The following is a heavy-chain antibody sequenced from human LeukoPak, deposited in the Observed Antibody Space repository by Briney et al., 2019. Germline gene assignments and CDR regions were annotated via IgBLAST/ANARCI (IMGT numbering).Heavy chain of an antibody. J-gene: IGHJ4*02. CDR3: TRESGAFSPFGF. Sequence: NPSGTLSLTCAVSGGSILTTNWWSWVRPPPGKGLEWIGEVHLSGASNYNPSLKSRVNMSIDKSKNQLSLELTSVTAADTAIYYCTRESGAFSPFGFWGQGTLVTVSS. D-gene: IGHD1-26*01. CDR1: GGSILTTNW. V-gene: IGHV4-4*02. CDR2: VHLSGAS.